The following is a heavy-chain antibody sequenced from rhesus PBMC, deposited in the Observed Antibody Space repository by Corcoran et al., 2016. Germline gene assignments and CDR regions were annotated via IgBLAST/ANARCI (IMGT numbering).Heavy chain of an antibody. CDR1: GGSFSGYS. CDR2: IRGRGESN. V-gene: IGHV4-165*01. J-gene: IGHJ4*01. CDR3: ARVDYNIWTGYLFDD. D-gene: IGHD3-3*01. Sequence: QVQLQESGPGLVKPSETLSLTCAVSGGSFSGYSWGWIRQPPGKGLQWIGYIRGRGESNDYNPAHESRGTIATETAKKQVSLKLSSVTAADTAVDYCARVDYNIWTGYLFDDWGQGVLVTVSS.